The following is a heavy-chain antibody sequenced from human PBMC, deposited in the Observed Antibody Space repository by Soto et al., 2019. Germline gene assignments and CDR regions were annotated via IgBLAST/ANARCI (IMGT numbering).Heavy chain of an antibody. CDR3: ATSEGDCGGGSCYNYFCYYGMDV. J-gene: IGHJ6*02. Sequence: ASVKVSCKASGDTRTDFSMHWVRQAPGQRPEWMGWLSVGNGDTKYSQKFQGRVTITRDTSARTAYMELSNLRSEDTAVYYCATSEGDCGGGSCYNYFCYYGMDVWGQGTTVTVSS. CDR1: GDTRTDFS. V-gene: IGHV1-3*01. CDR2: LSVGNGDT. D-gene: IGHD2-15*01.